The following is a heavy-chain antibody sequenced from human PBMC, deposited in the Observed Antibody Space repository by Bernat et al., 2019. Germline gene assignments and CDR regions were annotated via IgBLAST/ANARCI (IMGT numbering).Heavy chain of an antibody. CDR3: GREGWSKSAMAGTGTDY. CDR1: GFSFSSYG. CDR2: IWYDASNT. Sequence: QVQLVESGGGVVQPGKSLTLSCVPSGFSFSSYGFHWVRQAPGKGLEWVGVIWYDASNTYSADSVWGRFTISRNDYKNTRFLQINSLRAEDTAVYYCGREGWSKSAMAGTGTDYWGQGTLVSGSS. D-gene: IGHD6-19*01. V-gene: IGHV3-33*01. J-gene: IGHJ4*02.